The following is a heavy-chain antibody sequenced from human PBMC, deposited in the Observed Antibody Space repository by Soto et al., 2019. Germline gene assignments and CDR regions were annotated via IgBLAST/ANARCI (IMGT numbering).Heavy chain of an antibody. CDR1: GGSFNTDY. CDR2: INPSGGT. CDR3: ARVLAARASRDFDY. V-gene: IGHV4-34*01. J-gene: IGHJ4*02. D-gene: IGHD6-6*01. Sequence: QVQLQQWGAGLLKPSETLSLTCAVYGGSFNTDYWSWIRQPPGKGLEWIGEINPSGGTNYNPSLKSRVTISVATSKNQFSLKLSSVTAADTAVYYCARVLAARASRDFDYWGQGTLVTVSS.